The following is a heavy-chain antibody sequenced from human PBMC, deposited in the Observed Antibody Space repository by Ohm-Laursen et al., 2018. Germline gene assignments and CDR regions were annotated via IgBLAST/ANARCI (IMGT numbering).Heavy chain of an antibody. D-gene: IGHD3-22*01. J-gene: IGHJ4*02. CDR1: GFTFSSYG. Sequence: GSLRLSCTASGFTFSSYGMNWVRQAPGKGLQWVSYIDTSSRGIYSADSVKGRFTISRDNAKNSLYLQMNSLRAEDTAVYYCARGYYYDSSGPVYWGQGTLVTVSS. CDR2: IDTSSRGI. CDR3: ARGYYYDSSGPVY. V-gene: IGHV3-48*04.